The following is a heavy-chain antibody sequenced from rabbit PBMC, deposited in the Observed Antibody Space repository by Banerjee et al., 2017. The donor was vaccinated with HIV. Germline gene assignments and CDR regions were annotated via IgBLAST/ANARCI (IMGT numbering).Heavy chain of an antibody. D-gene: IGHD6-1*01. Sequence: QSLEESGGGLVTPGASLTLTCTASAIDFSSCGICWVRQAPGKGLEWIACFYTVNLIYYASWAKGRFTISKTSSTTVTLQMTSLTVADTATYFCARGGYNGGDGYNLWGPGTLVTVS. CDR2: FYTVNLI. CDR1: AIDFSSCG. V-gene: IGHV1S40*01. J-gene: IGHJ4*01. CDR3: ARGGYNGGDGYNL.